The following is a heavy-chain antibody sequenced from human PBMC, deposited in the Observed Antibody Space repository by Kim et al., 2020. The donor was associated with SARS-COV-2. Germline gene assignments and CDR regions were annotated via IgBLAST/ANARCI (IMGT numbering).Heavy chain of an antibody. Sequence: GGSLRLSCAASGFTFDDYAMHWVRQAPGKGLEWVSGISWNSGSIGYADSVKGRFTISRDNAKNSLYLQMNSLRAEDTALYYCAKPRYDSSGYGPDAFDIWGQGTMVTVSS. J-gene: IGHJ3*02. CDR2: ISWNSGSI. CDR3: AKPRYDSSGYGPDAFDI. D-gene: IGHD3-22*01. V-gene: IGHV3-9*01. CDR1: GFTFDDYA.